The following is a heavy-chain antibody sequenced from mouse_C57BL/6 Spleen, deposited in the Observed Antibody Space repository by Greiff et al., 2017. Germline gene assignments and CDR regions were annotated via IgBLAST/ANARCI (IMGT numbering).Heavy chain of an antibody. CDR1: EYEFPSHD. D-gene: IGHD2-10*02. Sequence: EVQLKQSGGGLVQPGESLKLSCESNEYEFPSHDMSWVRKTPEKRLELVAAINSDGGSTYYPDTMERRFIISRDNTKKTLYLQMSSLRSEDTALYYCARGKYGDYAMDYWGQGTSVTVSS. J-gene: IGHJ4*01. CDR2: INSDGGST. V-gene: IGHV5-2*01. CDR3: ARGKYGDYAMDY.